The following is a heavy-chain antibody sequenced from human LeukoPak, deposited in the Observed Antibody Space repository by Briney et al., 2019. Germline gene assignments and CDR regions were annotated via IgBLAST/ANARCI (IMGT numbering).Heavy chain of an antibody. CDR2: IYYSGST. J-gene: IGHJ6*02. V-gene: IGHV4-61*01. CDR3: ARVSGRKDVNYYYYGMDV. Sequence: SETLSLTCSVSGGSVYSSPYYWSWIRQPPGKGLEWIGYIYYSGSTNYNPSLKSRVTISVDTSKNQFSLKLSSVTAADTAVYYCARVSGRKDVNYYYYGMDVWGQGTTVTVSS. D-gene: IGHD2-15*01. CDR1: GGSVYSSPYY.